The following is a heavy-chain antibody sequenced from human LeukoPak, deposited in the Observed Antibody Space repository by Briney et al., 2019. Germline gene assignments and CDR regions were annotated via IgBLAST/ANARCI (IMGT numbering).Heavy chain of an antibody. V-gene: IGHV1-18*01. CDR1: GYTFTSYG. CDR3: ARDQRRYCSGGSCYSFVY. Sequence: ASVKVSCKASGYTFTSYGISWVRQAPGQGLEWMGWISAYNGNTNYAQKLQGRVTMTTDTSTSTAYTELRSLRSDDTAVYYCARDQRRYCSGGSCYSFVYWGQGTLVTVXS. D-gene: IGHD2-15*01. J-gene: IGHJ4*02. CDR2: ISAYNGNT.